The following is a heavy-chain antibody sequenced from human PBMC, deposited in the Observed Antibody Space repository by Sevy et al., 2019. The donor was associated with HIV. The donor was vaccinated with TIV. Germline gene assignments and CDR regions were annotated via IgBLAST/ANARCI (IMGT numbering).Heavy chain of an antibody. CDR1: GVSIRSSGYY. CDR2: IFYSGSP. J-gene: IGHJ6*02. Sequence: SETLSLTCTVSGVSIRSSGYYWGWIRQPPGKGLEWIGSIFYSGSPNSNPSLKSRVTISVDTSKNQFSLKLSSVTAADTAVYYCARQREDIIVIPAAFYGMDVWGQGTTVTVSS. D-gene: IGHD2-2*01. V-gene: IGHV4-39*01. CDR3: ARQREDIIVIPAAFYGMDV.